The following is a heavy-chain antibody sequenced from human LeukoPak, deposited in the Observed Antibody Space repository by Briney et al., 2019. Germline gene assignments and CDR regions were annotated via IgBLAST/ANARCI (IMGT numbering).Heavy chain of an antibody. V-gene: IGHV4-30-4*08. CDR2: IYYSGST. J-gene: IGHJ4*02. Sequence: SETLSLTCTVSGGSISSGDYYWSWLRQPPGTGLEWLGYIYYSGSTYYNPSLKSRVTISVDTSKNQFSLKLSSVTAADTAVYYCARVLCSGGSCYFDYWGQGTLVTVSS. CDR1: GGSISSGDYY. CDR3: ARVLCSGGSCYFDY. D-gene: IGHD2-15*01.